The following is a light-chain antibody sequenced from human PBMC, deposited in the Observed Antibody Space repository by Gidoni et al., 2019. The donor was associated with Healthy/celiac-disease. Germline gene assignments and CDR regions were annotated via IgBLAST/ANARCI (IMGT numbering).Light chain of an antibody. V-gene: IGKV4-1*01. Sequence: DIVMTQSQDSLAVSLGDRATINCKSSQSVLYSPNNKNSLAWYQQKPGQPPKLLICWASTRESGVPDRFSGSGSGTDFTLTISSLQDEDVAVYYCQQYYSTPFTFGPGTKVDIK. J-gene: IGKJ3*01. CDR2: WAS. CDR1: QSVLYSPNNKNS. CDR3: QQYYSTPFT.